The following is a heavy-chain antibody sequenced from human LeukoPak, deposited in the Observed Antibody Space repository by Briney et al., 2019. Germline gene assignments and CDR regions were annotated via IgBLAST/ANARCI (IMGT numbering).Heavy chain of an antibody. D-gene: IGHD1-1*01. CDR2: INPNSGGT. CDR1: GYTFTGYY. V-gene: IGHV1-2*02. Sequence: ASVKVSCKASGYTFTGYYMHWMRQAPGQGLEWMGWINPNSGGTNYAQKFQGRVTMTRDTSISTAYMELSRLRSDDTAVYYCARDRTSTTGTYYFDYWGQGTLVTVSS. J-gene: IGHJ4*02. CDR3: ARDRTSTTGTYYFDY.